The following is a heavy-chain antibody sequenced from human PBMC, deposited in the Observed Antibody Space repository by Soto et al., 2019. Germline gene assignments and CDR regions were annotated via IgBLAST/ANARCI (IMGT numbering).Heavy chain of an antibody. Sequence: PSETLSLTCAVYGGSFSGDYWSWIRQPPGKGLEWIGEINHSGSTNYNPSLKSRVTISVDTSKNQFSLKLSSVTAADTAVYYCARFARMTTVTTYPIDYWGQGTLVTVSS. V-gene: IGHV4-34*01. CDR3: ARFARMTTVTTYPIDY. J-gene: IGHJ4*02. D-gene: IGHD4-17*01. CDR1: GGSFSGDY. CDR2: INHSGST.